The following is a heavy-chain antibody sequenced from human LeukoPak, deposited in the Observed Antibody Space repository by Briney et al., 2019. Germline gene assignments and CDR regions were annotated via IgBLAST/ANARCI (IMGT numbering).Heavy chain of an antibody. Sequence: PSETLSLTCTVSGGSISSYYWSWIRQPPGKGLEWIGYIYYSGSTNYNPSLKSRVTISVDTSKNQFSLKLSSVTAAGTAVYYCARGGRYCSGGSCYSIVDYWGQGTLVTVSS. D-gene: IGHD2-15*01. J-gene: IGHJ4*02. V-gene: IGHV4-59*01. CDR3: ARGGRYCSGGSCYSIVDY. CDR2: IYYSGST. CDR1: GGSISSYY.